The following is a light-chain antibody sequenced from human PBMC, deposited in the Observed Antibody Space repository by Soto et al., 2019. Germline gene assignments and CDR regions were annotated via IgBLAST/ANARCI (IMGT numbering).Light chain of an antibody. Sequence: QSVLTQPRSVSGSPGQSVTISCTGTSSDVGGYNFVSWYQHHPGKAPKLMIYNVIQRPSGVPDRFSASKSGNTASLTISGLQAEDDADYYCCSYAGSYTYVFGTGTKLTVL. CDR1: SSDVGGYNF. CDR3: CSYAGSYTYV. J-gene: IGLJ1*01. V-gene: IGLV2-11*01. CDR2: NVI.